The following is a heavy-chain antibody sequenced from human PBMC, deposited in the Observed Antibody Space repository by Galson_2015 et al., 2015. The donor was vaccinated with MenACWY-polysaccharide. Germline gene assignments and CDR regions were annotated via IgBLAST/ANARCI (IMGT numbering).Heavy chain of an antibody. Sequence: SLRLSCAASGFTFSSYSMNWVRQAPGKGLEWVSSISTSSSYIYYADSMKGRFTISRDNAKNSLYLQMNSLRAEDTAVYYCARLLYNSGHTVDCWGQGTLVTVSS. CDR3: ARLLYNSGHTVDC. V-gene: IGHV3-21*01. J-gene: IGHJ4*02. D-gene: IGHD6-19*01. CDR2: ISTSSSYI. CDR1: GFTFSSYS.